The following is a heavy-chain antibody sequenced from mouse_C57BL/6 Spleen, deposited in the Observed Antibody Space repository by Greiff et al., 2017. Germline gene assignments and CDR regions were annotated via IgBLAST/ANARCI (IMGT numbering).Heavy chain of an antibody. Sequence: VQLQQSGAELVRPGASVKLSCKASGYTFTDYYINWVKQRPGQGLEWIARIYPGSGNTYYNEKFKGKATLTAEKSSSTAYMQLSSLTSEDSAVYFCAREHTVVATDYAMDYWGQGTSVTVSS. CDR3: AREHTVVATDYAMDY. D-gene: IGHD1-1*01. CDR2: IYPGSGNT. CDR1: GYTFTDYY. V-gene: IGHV1-76*01. J-gene: IGHJ4*01.